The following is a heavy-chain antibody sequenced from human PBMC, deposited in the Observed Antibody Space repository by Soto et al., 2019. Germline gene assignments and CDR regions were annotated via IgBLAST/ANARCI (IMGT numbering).Heavy chain of an antibody. CDR1: GFAFSDPY. J-gene: IGHJ4*02. Sequence: QVQLVESGGGLVKPGGSLRLSCAASGFAFSDPYMSWIRQAPGKGLEWISYISSSGSTIYYADSVKGRFTISRDNAKKSLYLKRDSLTADDTAVYYCARGGASVTTPFDYWGQGTQVTVSS. CDR3: ARGGASVTTPFDY. CDR2: ISSSGSTI. V-gene: IGHV3-11*01. D-gene: IGHD4-17*01.